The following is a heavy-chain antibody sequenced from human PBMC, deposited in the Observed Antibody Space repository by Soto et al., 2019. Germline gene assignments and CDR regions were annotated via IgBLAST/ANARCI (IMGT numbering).Heavy chain of an antibody. CDR1: GGSITSGGYY. CDR2: IYYSGST. Sequence: NPSETLSLTCTVSGGSITSGGYYWSWIRQLPGKGLEWIGYIYYSGSTYYNPSLKSRVTISVDTSKNQFSLKLSSVTAADTAVYYCARDLRGNYYDSSGYTDDDAFDIWGQGTMVTVSS. CDR3: ARDLRGNYYDSSGYTDDDAFDI. D-gene: IGHD3-22*01. J-gene: IGHJ3*02. V-gene: IGHV4-31*03.